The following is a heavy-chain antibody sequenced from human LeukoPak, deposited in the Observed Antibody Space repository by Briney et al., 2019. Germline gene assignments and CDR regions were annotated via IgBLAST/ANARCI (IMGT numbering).Heavy chain of an antibody. V-gene: IGHV3-74*01. CDR2: IDDDGTST. CDR1: GFTFSSYW. J-gene: IGHJ4*02. D-gene: IGHD3-22*01. Sequence: GGSLRLSCAASGFTFSSYWMYWVRQAPGKGLVWVSRIDDDGTSTGYADSVKGRFTISRDNAKNTLYLQMNSLRAEDTAVYYCARGGRFYDSSGYSDNWGQGTLVTASS. CDR3: ARGGRFYDSSGYSDN.